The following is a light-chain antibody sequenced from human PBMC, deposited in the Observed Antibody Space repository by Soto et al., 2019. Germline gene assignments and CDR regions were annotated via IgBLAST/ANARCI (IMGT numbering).Light chain of an antibody. Sequence: DIQMTQSPSSLSASVGDRVIITCRASQGTSNYVAWYQQKPGKVPKVLIYAASTLQSGVPSRFSGSGSGTDFTLTISSLLPEDVATYYCQQYYIAPQTFGQGIKVEI. J-gene: IGKJ1*01. CDR2: AAS. CDR3: QQYYIAPQT. V-gene: IGKV1-27*01. CDR1: QGTSNY.